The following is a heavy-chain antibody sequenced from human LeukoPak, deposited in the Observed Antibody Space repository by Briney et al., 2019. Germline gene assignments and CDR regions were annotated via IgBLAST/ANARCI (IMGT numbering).Heavy chain of an antibody. CDR1: DGSISSYY. Sequence: SETLSLTCTVSDGSISSYYWSWIRQPAGKGLEWIGCIYSTGSTNYNPSLKSRITMSVDTSKNEISLKLRSVTAADTAVYYCARDYDFWSGFPPLFDYWGQGTLVTVSS. J-gene: IGHJ4*02. V-gene: IGHV4-4*07. D-gene: IGHD3-3*01. CDR3: ARDYDFWSGFPPLFDY. CDR2: IYSTGST.